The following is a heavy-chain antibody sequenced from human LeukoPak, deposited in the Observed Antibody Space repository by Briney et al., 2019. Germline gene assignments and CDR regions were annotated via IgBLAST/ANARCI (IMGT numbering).Heavy chain of an antibody. CDR2: IYTSGST. Sequence: SETLSLTCTVSGGSISSVSYYWSWIRQPAGKGLEWIGCIYTSGSTNYNPSLKSRVTISVDTSKNQFSLKLSSVTAADTAIYYCARDSYGSGYSVYGSGVFDYWGQGILVTVSA. CDR1: GGSISSVSYY. CDR3: ARDSYGSGYSVYGSGVFDY. D-gene: IGHD5/OR15-5a*01. J-gene: IGHJ4*02. V-gene: IGHV4-61*02.